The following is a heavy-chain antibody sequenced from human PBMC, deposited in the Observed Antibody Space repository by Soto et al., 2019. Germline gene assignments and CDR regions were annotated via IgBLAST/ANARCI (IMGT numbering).Heavy chain of an antibody. D-gene: IGHD6-6*01. V-gene: IGHV4-31*03. Sequence: SETLSLTCTVSGASMSSGGYYWTWIRQSPGKGLEWIGYMYYSGSTYYNPSLESRVAISLDTSRSQFSLTLHSVTAADTAIYYCARDRHNNFFDPWGQGTLVTVSS. CDR2: MYYSGST. CDR3: ARDRHNNFFDP. J-gene: IGHJ5*02. CDR1: GASMSSGGYY.